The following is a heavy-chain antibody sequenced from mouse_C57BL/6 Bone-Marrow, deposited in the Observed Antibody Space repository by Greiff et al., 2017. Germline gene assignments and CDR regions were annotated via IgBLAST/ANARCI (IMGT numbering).Heavy chain of an antibody. Sequence: DVKLQESGPGLVKPSQSLSLTCSVSGYSITSGYYWYWIRQFPGNKLEWMGYRSYDGSNNYNPSLKNQISITRDTSKNQFFLKLNSVTTEDSATYYCASGGYDGGFAYWGQGTLVTVSA. CDR1: GYSITSGYY. CDR2: RSYDGSN. J-gene: IGHJ3*01. V-gene: IGHV3-6*01. CDR3: ASGGYDGGFAY. D-gene: IGHD2-2*01.